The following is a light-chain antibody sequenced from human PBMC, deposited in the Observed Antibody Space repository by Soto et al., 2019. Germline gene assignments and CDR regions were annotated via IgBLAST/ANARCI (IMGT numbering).Light chain of an antibody. Sequence: EIVLTQSPGTLSLSPGERAPLSCRASQSVSNNYLAWYQQKPGQAPRLLIYGASNRATGIPDRFSGSGSGTDFTLTISSLQPDDFATYYCQQYNSYQTFGQGTKVDIK. CDR2: GAS. CDR1: QSVSNNY. CDR3: QQYNSYQT. V-gene: IGKV3-20*01. J-gene: IGKJ1*01.